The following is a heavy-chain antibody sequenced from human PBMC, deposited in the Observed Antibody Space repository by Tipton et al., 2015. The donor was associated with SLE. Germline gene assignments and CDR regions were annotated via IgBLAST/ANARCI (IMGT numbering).Heavy chain of an antibody. CDR1: ADSVRGYY. Sequence: GLVKPSETLSLACTVSADSVRGYYWSWMRQPPGKRLEWIGYIYYSGSTNYNPSLKSRVTISLETTQSQFSLNLTSVTAADTAVYHCARVPHYYGSMNYYAMDVWGQGTTVTVSS. V-gene: IGHV4-59*08. CDR2: IYYSGST. J-gene: IGHJ6*02. CDR3: ARVPHYYGSMNYYAMDV. D-gene: IGHD3-10*01.